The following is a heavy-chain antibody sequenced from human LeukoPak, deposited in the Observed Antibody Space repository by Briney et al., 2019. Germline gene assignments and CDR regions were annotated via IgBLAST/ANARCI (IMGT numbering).Heavy chain of an antibody. J-gene: IGHJ4*02. Sequence: GGSLRLSCEASGFTFDDYGMSWVRQAPGKGLEWVSGINWNGGSTRYADSVKGRFTISRDNAKNSLSLQMNILRAEDTALYYCARGYDILTGELDYWGQGTLVTVSS. V-gene: IGHV3-20*04. CDR3: ARGYDILTGELDY. D-gene: IGHD3-9*01. CDR1: GFTFDDYG. CDR2: INWNGGST.